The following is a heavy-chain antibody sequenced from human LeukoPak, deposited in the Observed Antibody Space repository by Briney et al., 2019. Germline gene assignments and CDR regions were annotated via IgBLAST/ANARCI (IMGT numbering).Heavy chain of an antibody. Sequence: PSETLSLTCAVYGGSFSGYYWSWIRQPPGKGLEWIGEINHSGSTKYNPSLKSRVTISVDTSKNQFSLKLSSVTAADTAVYYCARGPGDGYNYYYFDYWGQGTLVTVSS. CDR2: INHSGST. CDR3: ARGPGDGYNYYYFDY. D-gene: IGHD5-24*01. J-gene: IGHJ4*02. CDR1: GGSFSGYY. V-gene: IGHV4-34*01.